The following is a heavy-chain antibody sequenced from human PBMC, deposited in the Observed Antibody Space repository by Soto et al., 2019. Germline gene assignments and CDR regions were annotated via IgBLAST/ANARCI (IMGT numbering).Heavy chain of an antibody. CDR1: GLTFTSSA. CDR3: ARRVPAAMAAFDI. V-gene: IGHV1-58*02. CDR2: IVVGNGNT. Sequence: GASVKVSCKASGLTFTSSAMQWVRQARGQRLEWIGWIVVGNGNTNYAQKFQERVTITRDMSTSTAYMELSSLRSEDTAVYYCARRVPAAMAAFDIWGQGTMVTVSS. D-gene: IGHD2-2*01. J-gene: IGHJ3*02.